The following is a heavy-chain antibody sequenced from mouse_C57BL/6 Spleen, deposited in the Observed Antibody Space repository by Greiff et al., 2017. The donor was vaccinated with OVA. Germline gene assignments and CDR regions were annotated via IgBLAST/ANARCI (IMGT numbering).Heavy chain of an antibody. CDR3: ARHGDGGFDY. Sequence: EVQLQESGGDLVKPGGSLKLSCAASGFTFSSYGMSWVRQTPDKRLEWVATISSGGSYTYYPDSVQGRFTISRDNDKNTLYLQMSSLNSEDTAIYYCARHGDGGFDYWGQGTTLTVSS. CDR1: GFTFSSYG. D-gene: IGHD3-3*01. CDR2: ISSGGSYT. J-gene: IGHJ2*01. V-gene: IGHV5-6*01.